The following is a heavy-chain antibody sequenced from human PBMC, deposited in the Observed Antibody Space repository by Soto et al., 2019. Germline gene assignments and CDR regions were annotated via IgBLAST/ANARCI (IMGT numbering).Heavy chain of an antibody. V-gene: IGHV1-8*01. D-gene: IGHD2-15*01. J-gene: IGHJ3*02. CDR2: MNPNSGNT. CDR3: ARDIVVVVAANGYAFDI. CDR1: GYTFTSYD. Sequence: ASVKVSCKASGYTFTSYDINWVRQAAVRGLEWMGWMNPNSGNTGYAQKFQGRVTMTRNTSISTAYMELSSLRSEDTAVYYCARDIVVVVAANGYAFDIWGQGTMVTVSS.